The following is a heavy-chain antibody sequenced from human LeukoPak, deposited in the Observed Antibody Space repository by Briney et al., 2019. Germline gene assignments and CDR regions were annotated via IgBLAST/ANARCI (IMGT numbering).Heavy chain of an antibody. V-gene: IGHV4-34*01. Sequence: SGTLPVTRAVYGGSFSGYYWSWIRQPPGKGLEWIGYIYYSGSTYYNPSLKSRVTISVDTSKNQFSLKLSSVTAADTAVYYCARDPITMVRGVTGGFDYWGRGTLVSVSS. D-gene: IGHD3-10*01. CDR3: ARDPITMVRGVTGGFDY. J-gene: IGHJ4*02. CDR1: GGSFSGYY. CDR2: IYYSGST.